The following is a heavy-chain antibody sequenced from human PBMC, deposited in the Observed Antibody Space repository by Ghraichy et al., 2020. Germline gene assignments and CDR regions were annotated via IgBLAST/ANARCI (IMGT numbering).Heavy chain of an antibody. D-gene: IGHD4-23*01. J-gene: IGHJ6*02. Sequence: GGSLRLSCVGSGFTLGSYSMNWVRQFPGKRLEWVSYITSISSFKSYADSVKGRFTISRDNAQNSVSLQMSSLTDEDAAIYYCARGSRVVRFYYYDGMDVWGQGTTVTVSS. CDR1: GFTLGSYS. CDR2: ITSISSFK. CDR3: ARGSRVVRFYYYDGMDV. V-gene: IGHV3-48*02.